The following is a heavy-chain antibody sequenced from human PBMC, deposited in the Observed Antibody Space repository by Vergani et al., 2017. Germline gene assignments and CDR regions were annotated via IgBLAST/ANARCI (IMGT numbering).Heavy chain of an antibody. CDR1: GGSISSGDYY. D-gene: IGHD4-23*01. V-gene: IGHV4-61*08. Sequence: QVQLQESGPGLVKPSQTLSLTCTVSGGSISSGDYYWSWIRQPPGKGLEWIGYIYYSGSTNYNPSLKSRVTISVDTSKNQFSLKLSSVTAADTAVYYCARELTSVGYYYYMDVWGKGTTVTVSS. CDR2: IYYSGST. CDR3: ARELTSVGYYYYMDV. J-gene: IGHJ6*03.